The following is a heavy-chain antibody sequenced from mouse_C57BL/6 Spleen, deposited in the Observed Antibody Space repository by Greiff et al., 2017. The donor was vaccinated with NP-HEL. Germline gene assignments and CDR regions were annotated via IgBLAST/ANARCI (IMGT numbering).Heavy chain of an antibody. J-gene: IGHJ4*01. CDR1: GYAFSSSW. Sequence: VQLKESGPELVKPGASVKISCKASGYAFSSSWMNWVKQRPGKGLEWIGRIYPGDGDTNYNGKFKGKATLTADKSSSTAYMQLSSLTSEDSAVYFCARVGNGAMDYWGQGTSVTVSS. V-gene: IGHV1-82*01. CDR2: IYPGDGDT. CDR3: ARVGNGAMDY.